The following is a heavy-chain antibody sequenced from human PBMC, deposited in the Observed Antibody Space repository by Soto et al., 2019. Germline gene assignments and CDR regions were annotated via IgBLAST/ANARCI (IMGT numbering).Heavy chain of an antibody. J-gene: IGHJ4*02. CDR1: GFTFSNYA. D-gene: IGHD2-15*01. Sequence: EVQLLESGGGLVQPGGSLRLSCAASGFTFSNYAMSWVRQAPGKGLEWVSGISGSGGSTYYADSVKGRFTISRDNSKNTLYLQMNSLRAKDTAVYYCAKVWAARYFDSWGQGTLVTVSS. CDR2: ISGSGGST. V-gene: IGHV3-23*01. CDR3: AKVWAARYFDS.